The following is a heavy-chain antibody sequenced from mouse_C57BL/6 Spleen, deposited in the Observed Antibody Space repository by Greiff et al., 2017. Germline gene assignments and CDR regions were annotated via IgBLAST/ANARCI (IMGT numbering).Heavy chain of an antibody. J-gene: IGHJ4*01. Sequence: QVQLQQSGAELVKPGASVKLSCKASGYTFTGYWIQWVKQRPGHGLEWIGEILPGSGSTNYTEKFKGKATLTAQTSSNTAYMQLSSLTTEDSAIYDFAHDYDRDYYDKEYWGQGTSVTV. D-gene: IGHD2-4*01. CDR3: AHDYDRDYYDKEY. CDR2: ILPGSGST. CDR1: GYTFTGYW. V-gene: IGHV1-9*01.